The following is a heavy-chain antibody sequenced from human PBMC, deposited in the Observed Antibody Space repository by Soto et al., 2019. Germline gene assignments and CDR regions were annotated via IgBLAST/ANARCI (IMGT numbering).Heavy chain of an antibody. D-gene: IGHD3-3*01. CDR1: GFSLTTSGVG. CDR2: IYWDDDK. Sequence: QITLKESGPTVVKPTETLTLTCTFSGFSLTTSGVGVGWVRQSPGKAPEWLALIYWDDDKRYSTSLNRRLSINKDTSKNQLVLTMANVDPADTATYYCAHRVLRTVFGLVTTTAIYFDFWGPGTPVVVSS. V-gene: IGHV2-5*02. J-gene: IGHJ4*02. CDR3: AHRVLRTVFGLVTTTAIYFDF.